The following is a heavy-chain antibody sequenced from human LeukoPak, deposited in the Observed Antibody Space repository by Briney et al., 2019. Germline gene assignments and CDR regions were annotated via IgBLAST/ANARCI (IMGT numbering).Heavy chain of an antibody. V-gene: IGHV4-34*01. CDR3: ARVPKAAAGRLLRNWFDP. CDR1: GGSFSGYY. Sequence: PSETLSLTCAVYGGSFSGYYWSWIRRPPGKGLEWIGEINHSGSTNYNPSLKSRVTISVDTSKNQFSLKLSSVTAADTAVYYCARVPKAAAGRLLRNWFDPWGKGTLVTVSS. J-gene: IGHJ5*02. CDR2: INHSGST. D-gene: IGHD6-13*01.